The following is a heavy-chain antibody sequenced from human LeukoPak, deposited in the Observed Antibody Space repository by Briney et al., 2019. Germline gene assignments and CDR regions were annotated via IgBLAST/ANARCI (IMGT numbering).Heavy chain of an antibody. D-gene: IGHD6-13*01. J-gene: IGHJ6*02. CDR2: ISWNSGSI. V-gene: IGHV3-9*01. Sequence: TGGSLRLSCAASGFTFDDYAMHWVRQAPGKGLEWVSGISWNSGSIGYADSAKGRFTISRDNAKNSLYLQMNSLRAEDTALYYCAKDIEYSSSWYQVGMDVWGQGTTVTVSS. CDR1: GFTFDDYA. CDR3: AKDIEYSSSWYQVGMDV.